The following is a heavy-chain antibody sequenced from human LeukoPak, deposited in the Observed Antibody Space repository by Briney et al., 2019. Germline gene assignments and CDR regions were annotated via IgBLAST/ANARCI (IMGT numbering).Heavy chain of an antibody. CDR1: GGSFSGYY. CDR3: ASETTVTTFDY. J-gene: IGHJ4*02. D-gene: IGHD4-17*01. V-gene: IGHV4-34*01. CDR2: INHSGST. Sequence: SETLSLTCAVYGGSFSGYYWSWIRQPPGKGLEWIGEINHSGSTDYNPSLKSRVTISVDTSKNQFSLKLSSVTAADTAVYYCASETTVTTFDYWGRGTLVTVSS.